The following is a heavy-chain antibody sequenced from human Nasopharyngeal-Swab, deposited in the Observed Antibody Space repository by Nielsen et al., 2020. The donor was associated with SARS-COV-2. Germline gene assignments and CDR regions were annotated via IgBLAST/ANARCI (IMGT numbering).Heavy chain of an antibody. V-gene: IGHV3-9*01. CDR3: AKGSQGAHDFWSGYGNHYYYYGMDV. D-gene: IGHD3-3*01. J-gene: IGHJ6*02. Sequence: SLKISCAASGFTFDDYAMHWVRQAPGKGLERVSGISWNSGSIGYADSVKGRFTISRDNAKNSLYLQMNSLRAEDTALYYCAKGSQGAHDFWSGYGNHYYYYGMDVWGQGTTVTVSS. CDR1: GFTFDDYA. CDR2: ISWNSGSI.